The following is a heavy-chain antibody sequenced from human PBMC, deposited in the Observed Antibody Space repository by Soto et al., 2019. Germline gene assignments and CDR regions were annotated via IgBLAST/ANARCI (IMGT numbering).Heavy chain of an antibody. J-gene: IGHJ4*02. Sequence: EVPLLESGGGLVQPGGSLRLSCAASGFTFSSYAMSWVRQAPGKGLEWVSAISGSGGSTYYADSVKGRFTLSRDKSKNTLYLQMNSLRAEDTAVYYCAKGSSGSRPYYFDNWGQGTLVIVSS. D-gene: IGHD3-22*01. V-gene: IGHV3-23*01. CDR3: AKGSSGSRPYYFDN. CDR2: ISGSGGST. CDR1: GFTFSSYA.